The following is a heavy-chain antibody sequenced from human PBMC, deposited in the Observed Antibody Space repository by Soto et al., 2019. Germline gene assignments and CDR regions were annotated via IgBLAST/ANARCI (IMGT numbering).Heavy chain of an antibody. D-gene: IGHD3-9*01. J-gene: IGHJ4*02. V-gene: IGHV3-23*01. CDR2: ISGSGGST. CDR1: GFTFSSYA. CDR3: AKDFDYDILTGPEAFDY. Sequence: GGSLRLSCAASGFTFSSYAMSWVRQAPGKGLEWVSAISGSGGSTYYADSVKGRFTISRDNSKNTLYLQMNSLRAEDTAVYYCAKDFDYDILTGPEAFDYWGQGTLVTVSS.